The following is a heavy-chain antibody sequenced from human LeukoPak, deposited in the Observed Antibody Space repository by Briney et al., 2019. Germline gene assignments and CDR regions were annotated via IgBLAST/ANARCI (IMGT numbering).Heavy chain of an antibody. J-gene: IGHJ2*01. D-gene: IGHD1-26*01. Sequence: GGSLRLSCATSGFSFSSYAMSWVRQAPGKGLEWVSAMSSSDDGRYYAASVRGRFTISRDTSRSTLYLQMNSLRAEDTAVYYCVRWIASGSGIYWYFDVWGRGTLVTVSS. V-gene: IGHV3-23*01. CDR2: MSSSDDGR. CDR1: GFSFSSYA. CDR3: VRWIASGSGIYWYFDV.